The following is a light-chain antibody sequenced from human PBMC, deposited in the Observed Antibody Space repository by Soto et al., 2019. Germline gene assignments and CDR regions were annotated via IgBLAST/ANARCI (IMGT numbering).Light chain of an antibody. J-gene: IGLJ1*01. Sequence: QSVLTQPPSVSGSPGQSVTISCTGTSADVGIYNRVAWYQQPPGTSPKLVICDVSNRPSGVPDRFSGSKSGSTASLTISGLQAEDEADYYCRSYTTSNTYVFGTGTKVTV. CDR3: RSYTTSNTYV. V-gene: IGLV2-18*02. CDR2: DVS. CDR1: SADVGIYNR.